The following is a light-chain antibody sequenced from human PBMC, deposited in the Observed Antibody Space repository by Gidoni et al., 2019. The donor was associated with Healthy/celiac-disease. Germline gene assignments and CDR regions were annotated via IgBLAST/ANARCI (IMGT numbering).Light chain of an antibody. Sequence: SHAPTQPPSVSFAPGQTASITCSGDKLGDKYACWYQQKPGQSPVLVIYQDSKRPSGIPERFSGSNSGNTATLTISGTQAMDEADYYCQAWDSSTAVFGGGTKLTVL. CDR1: KLGDKY. V-gene: IGLV3-1*01. CDR2: QDS. CDR3: QAWDSSTAV. J-gene: IGLJ2*01.